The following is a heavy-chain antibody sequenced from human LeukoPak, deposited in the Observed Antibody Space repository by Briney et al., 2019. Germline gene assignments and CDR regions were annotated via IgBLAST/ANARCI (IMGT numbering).Heavy chain of an antibody. D-gene: IGHD3-10*01. CDR3: AKGAGGSYGLYYFDY. Sequence: GGSLRLSCAASGFPFSSYAMSWFRQTPGKGLEWVSSIIASGGTTYYADPVKGRFTISRDNSKNTVYLQMNTLRAEDTAVYYCAKGAGGSYGLYYFDYWGQGALVTVSS. V-gene: IGHV3-23*01. J-gene: IGHJ4*02. CDR2: IIASGGTT. CDR1: GFPFSSYA.